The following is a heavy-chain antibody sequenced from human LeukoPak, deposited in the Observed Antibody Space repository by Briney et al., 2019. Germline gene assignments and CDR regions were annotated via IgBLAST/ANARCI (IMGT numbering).Heavy chain of an antibody. J-gene: IGHJ5*02. D-gene: IGHD2-2*01. CDR3: AKDPQRYCSSTSCPDNWFDP. Sequence: GGSLRLSCAASGFTFDDYAMHWVRQAPGKGLEWVSGISWNGGSIGYADSVKGRFTISRDNAKNSLYLQMNSLRAEDTALYYCAKDPQRYCSSTSCPDNWFDPWGQGTLVTVSS. V-gene: IGHV3-9*01. CDR2: ISWNGGSI. CDR1: GFTFDDYA.